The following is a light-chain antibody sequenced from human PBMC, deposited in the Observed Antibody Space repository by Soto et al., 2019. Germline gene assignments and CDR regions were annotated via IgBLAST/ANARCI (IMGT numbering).Light chain of an antibody. CDR1: SSNIGSNT. Sequence: QSVLTQPPSASGTPGQRVTIFCSGRSSNIGSNTVNWYQQLPGTAPKLLIYSNNQRPSGVPDRFSGSKSGTSASLAISGLQSEDEADYYCAAWDDSLNGYVFGTGTKGTVL. CDR2: SNN. J-gene: IGLJ1*01. CDR3: AAWDDSLNGYV. V-gene: IGLV1-44*01.